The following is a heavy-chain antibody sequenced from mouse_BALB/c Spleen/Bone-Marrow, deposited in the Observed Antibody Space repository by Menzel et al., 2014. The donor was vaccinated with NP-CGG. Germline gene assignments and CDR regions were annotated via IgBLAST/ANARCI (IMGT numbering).Heavy chain of an antibody. Sequence: QVQLQQSGAELVKPGAPVKLSCKASGYSFTSYWMNWVKQRPGRGLEWIGRIDPSDSETHCNQKFKDKATLTVDKSSSTAYIQLSSLTSEDSAVYYCARTYYGNYAWFAYWGQGTLVTVSA. CDR1: GYSFTSYW. J-gene: IGHJ3*01. CDR2: IDPSDSET. D-gene: IGHD2-1*01. V-gene: IGHV1-69*02. CDR3: ARTYYGNYAWFAY.